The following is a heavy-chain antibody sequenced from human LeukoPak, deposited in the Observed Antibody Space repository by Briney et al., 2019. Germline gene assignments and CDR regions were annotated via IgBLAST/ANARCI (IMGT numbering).Heavy chain of an antibody. CDR3: AKGSTTSCYMTYFDH. CDR1: GFSFNSYS. D-gene: IGHD2-2*02. J-gene: IGHJ4*02. CDR2: ISGSGEST. V-gene: IGHV3-23*01. Sequence: PGGSLRLSCAASGFSFNSYSMSWVRQAPGKGREWVSAISGSGESTYYADSVKGRFTVSRDNSRNTLYLQMNSLRAEDTALYYCAKGSTTSCYMTYFDHWGQGALVTVSP.